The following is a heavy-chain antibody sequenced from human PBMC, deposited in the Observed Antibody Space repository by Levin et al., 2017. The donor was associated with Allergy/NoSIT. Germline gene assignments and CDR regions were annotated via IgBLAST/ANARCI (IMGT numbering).Heavy chain of an antibody. V-gene: IGHV4-31*03. Sequence: LRLSCTVSGGSISSGGYYWSWIRQHPGKGLEWIGYIYYSGSTYYNPSLKSRVTISVDTSKNQFSLKLSSVTAADTAVYYCARSHYVWGSYRFFDYWGQGTLVTVSS. CDR2: IYYSGST. CDR3: ARSHYVWGSYRFFDY. D-gene: IGHD3-16*02. J-gene: IGHJ4*02. CDR1: GGSISSGGYY.